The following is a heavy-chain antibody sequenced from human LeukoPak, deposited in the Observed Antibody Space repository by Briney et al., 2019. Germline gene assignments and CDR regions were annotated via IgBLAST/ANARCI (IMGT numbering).Heavy chain of an antibody. CDR2: IYYSGST. D-gene: IGHD1-26*01. Sequence: PSETLSLTCTVSGGSISSSSYYWGWIRQPPGKGLEWIGSIYYSGSTYYNPSLKSRVTISVDTSKNQFSLKLSSVTAADTAVYYCAREDGSSQYYYYMDVWGKGTTVTVSS. CDR3: AREDGSSQYYYYMDV. J-gene: IGHJ6*03. V-gene: IGHV4-39*07. CDR1: GGSISSSSYY.